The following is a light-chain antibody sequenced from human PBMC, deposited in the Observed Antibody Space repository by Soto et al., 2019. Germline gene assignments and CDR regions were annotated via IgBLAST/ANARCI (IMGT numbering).Light chain of an antibody. CDR1: QSVDHY. V-gene: IGKV3-11*01. J-gene: IGKJ5*01. CDR3: QQRKSWPPIT. CDR2: DAS. Sequence: ETVLTQSPATLSLSPGERATLSCRASQSVDHYLAWYQQKPGQAPRLLIYDASNRANGIPARFSGSGSGTDFTLTISSLEPEDFAVYYCQQRKSWPPITFGQGTRLEIK.